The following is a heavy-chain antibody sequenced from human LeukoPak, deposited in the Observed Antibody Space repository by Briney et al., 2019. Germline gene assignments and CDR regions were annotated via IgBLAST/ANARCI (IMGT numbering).Heavy chain of an antibody. V-gene: IGHV3-30-3*01. CDR3: ASSTRFGELIVDAFDI. D-gene: IGHD3-10*01. Sequence: PGGSLRLSCAASGFTFSSYAMHWVRQAPGKGLEWVAVISYDGSNKYYADSVKGRFTISRDNSKNTLYLQMNSLRAEDTAVYYCASSTRFGELIVDAFDIWGQGTMVTVSS. CDR1: GFTFSSYA. CDR2: ISYDGSNK. J-gene: IGHJ3*02.